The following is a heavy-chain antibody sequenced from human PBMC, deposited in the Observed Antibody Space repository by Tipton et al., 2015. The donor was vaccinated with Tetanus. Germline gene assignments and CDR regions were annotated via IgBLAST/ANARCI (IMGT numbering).Heavy chain of an antibody. Sequence: GLVKPSETLALTCTVSGGSLRSYYWSWIRQSPGKALEWIGYVFDTGTTNYNPALKSRVTMSIDTSKNQFSLNLSSVTAADTAVYYCGMFRSSFGMDVWGQGTLITVSS. J-gene: IGHJ4*02. CDR1: GGSLRSYY. V-gene: IGHV4-59*12. D-gene: IGHD6-19*01. CDR3: GMFRSSFGMDV. CDR2: VFDTGTT.